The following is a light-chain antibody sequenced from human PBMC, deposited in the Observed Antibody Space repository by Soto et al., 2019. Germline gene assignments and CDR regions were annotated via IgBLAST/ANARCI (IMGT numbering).Light chain of an antibody. V-gene: IGLV2-14*03. Sequence: QSALTQHASVSGSPGQSITISCTGTSSDVGGYNHVSWYQQHPGKAPKLMIYEVSNRPSGVSDRFSGSKSGTTASLTISGLQAEDEADYYCCSYRSDISVVFGGGTKLTVL. CDR3: CSYRSDISVV. CDR1: SSDVGGYNH. J-gene: IGLJ2*01. CDR2: EVS.